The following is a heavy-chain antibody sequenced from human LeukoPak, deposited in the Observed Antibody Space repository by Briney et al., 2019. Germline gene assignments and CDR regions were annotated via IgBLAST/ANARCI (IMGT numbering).Heavy chain of an antibody. V-gene: IGHV3-7*01. CDR2: IKQDGSEK. J-gene: IGHJ4*02. CDR3: ARDRERFGELLFDY. D-gene: IGHD3-10*01. CDR1: GFTFNIYW. Sequence: GGSLRLSCAASGFTFNIYWMSWVRQAPGKGLEWVANIKQDGSEKFYVDSVKGRFTISRDNAMNSLYLQMNSLRVEDTAVYYCARDRERFGELLFDYWGQGTLVTVSS.